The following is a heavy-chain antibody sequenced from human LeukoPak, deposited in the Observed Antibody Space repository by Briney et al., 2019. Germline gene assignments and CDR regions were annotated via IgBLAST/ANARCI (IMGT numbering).Heavy chain of an antibody. CDR3: AGGKYDILTGYFRFDH. D-gene: IGHD3-9*01. J-gene: IGHJ4*02. Sequence: PSETLSLTCTVSGVSVSSGGYYWSWIRQHPEKGLESIGHVYYSGSTYYNPSLKSRITILKDASKNQFTLKLSSVTPTDTAVYFCAGGKYDILTGYFRFDHWGQGTLVTVSS. CDR2: VYYSGST. V-gene: IGHV4-31*03. CDR1: GVSVSSGGYY.